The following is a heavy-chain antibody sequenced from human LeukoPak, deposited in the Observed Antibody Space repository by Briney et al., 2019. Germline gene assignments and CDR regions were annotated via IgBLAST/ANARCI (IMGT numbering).Heavy chain of an antibody. CDR3: ARVGWSPPDYYYAMDV. D-gene: IGHD3-3*01. CDR2: ISAYNGNT. J-gene: IGHJ6*02. Sequence: GASVKVSCKASGYTFTSYGISWVRQAPGQGLEWMGWISAYNGNTNYAQKLQGRVTMTTDTSTSTAYMELRSLRSDDTAVYHCARVGWSPPDYYYAMDVWGQGTTVTVSS. V-gene: IGHV1-18*01. CDR1: GYTFTSYG.